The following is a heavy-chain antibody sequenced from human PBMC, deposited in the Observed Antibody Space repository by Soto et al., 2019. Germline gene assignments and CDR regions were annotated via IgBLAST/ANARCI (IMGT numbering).Heavy chain of an antibody. Sequence: GGSLRLSCTASGFTFSDYYMTWIRQAPGKGLEWISYISSGGTTTYYADSVEGRFTISRDNAKNSLYLQMTSLRAEDTAVYHCARDLTTVTSPVGYWGQGTLVTVSS. CDR1: GFTFSDYY. J-gene: IGHJ4*02. CDR3: ARDLTTVTSPVGY. D-gene: IGHD4-17*01. V-gene: IGHV3-11*01. CDR2: ISSGGTTT.